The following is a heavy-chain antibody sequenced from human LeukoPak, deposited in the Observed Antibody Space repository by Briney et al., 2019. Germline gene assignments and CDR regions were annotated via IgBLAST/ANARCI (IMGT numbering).Heavy chain of an antibody. CDR2: ISYDGSNK. CDR3: AKGPPPRGGYYHRGVFAFDI. Sequence: GESLRLSCAASGFTFSSYAMHWVRQAPGKGLEWVAVISYDGSNKYYADSVKGRFTISRDNAKNSLYLQMNSLRAEDTALYYCAKGPPPRGGYYHRGVFAFDIWGQGTMVTVSS. D-gene: IGHD3-22*01. V-gene: IGHV3-30-3*01. J-gene: IGHJ3*02. CDR1: GFTFSSYA.